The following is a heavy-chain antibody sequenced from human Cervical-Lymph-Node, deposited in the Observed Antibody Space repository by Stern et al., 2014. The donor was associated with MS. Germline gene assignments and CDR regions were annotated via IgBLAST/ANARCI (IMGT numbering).Heavy chain of an antibody. D-gene: IGHD1-14*01. CDR3: ARGASSAAWYKHAVDV. Sequence: QVQLVQSGAEVQKPGASVKVSCKASGDTSNTDAIHWVRQAPGQGLEWMGGISPVFATTVYAQRFKGRVSIAADESTATDYMELSSLRSDDTAVYYCARGASSAAWYKHAVDVWGQGTTVTVS. V-gene: IGHV1-69*01. J-gene: IGHJ6*02. CDR1: GDTSNTDA. CDR2: ISPVFATT.